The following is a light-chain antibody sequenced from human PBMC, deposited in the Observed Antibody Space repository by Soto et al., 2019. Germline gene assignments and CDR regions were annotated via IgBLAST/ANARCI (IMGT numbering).Light chain of an antibody. CDR3: QQFRSWPYT. J-gene: IGKJ2*01. CDR2: SAS. V-gene: IGKV3-15*01. CDR1: QSINSN. Sequence: EIVMTQSPATLSVSPGERVTLSCRASQSINSNLAWYQQKLGQAPRLLIYSASARVTDVPARFTGGGSGTEFTLSISTLQPEDFAVYYCQQFRSWPYTFGQGTKLEAK.